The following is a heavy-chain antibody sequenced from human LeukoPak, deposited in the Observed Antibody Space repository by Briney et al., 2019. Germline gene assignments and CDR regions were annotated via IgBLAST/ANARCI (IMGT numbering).Heavy chain of an antibody. J-gene: IGHJ4*02. CDR3: ARQYNWNDGFDY. CDR2: IYYSGST. D-gene: IGHD1-1*01. V-gene: IGHV4-39*01. CDR1: GGSISSGGYY. Sequence: SETLSLTCTVSGGSISSGGYYWSWIRQPPGKGLEWIGSIYYSGSTYYNPSLKSRVTISVDTSKNQFSLKLSSVTAADTAVYYCARQYNWNDGFDYWGQGTLVTVSS.